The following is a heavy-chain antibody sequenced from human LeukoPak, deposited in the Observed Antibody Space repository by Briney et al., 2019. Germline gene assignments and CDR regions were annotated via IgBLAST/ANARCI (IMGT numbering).Heavy chain of an antibody. Sequence: PSETLSLTCTVSGGSISSGGYYWGWIRQPPGKGLEWIGNIHYGGSPYYNPSLKSRITISDDTSKNQFSLKLYSVTAADTAVYYCARRSGSGDSRRPFDYWGQGTLVTVSS. D-gene: IGHD4-17*01. J-gene: IGHJ4*02. CDR2: IHYGGSP. CDR3: ARRSGSGDSRRPFDY. V-gene: IGHV4-39*01. CDR1: GGSISSGGYY.